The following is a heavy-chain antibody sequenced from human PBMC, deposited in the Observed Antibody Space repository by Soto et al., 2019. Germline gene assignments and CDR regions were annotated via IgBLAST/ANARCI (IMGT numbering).Heavy chain of an antibody. CDR3: GGGGRFVVVPAARGPYYYYYYMDV. D-gene: IGHD2-2*01. V-gene: IGHV3-11*01. CDR2: ISSSGSTI. J-gene: IGHJ6*03. Sequence: GGSLRLSCAASGFTFSDYYMSWIRQAPGKGLEWVSYISSSGSTIYYADSVKGRFTISRDNAKNSLYLQMNSLRAEDTAVYYCGGGGRFVVVPAARGPYYYYYYMDVWGKGTTVTVSS. CDR1: GFTFSDYY.